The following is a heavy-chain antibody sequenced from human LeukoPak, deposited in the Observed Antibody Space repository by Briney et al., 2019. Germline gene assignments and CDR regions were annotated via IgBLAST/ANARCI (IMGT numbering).Heavy chain of an antibody. Sequence: NPSETLSLTCAVYGGSFSGYYWSWIRQPPGKGLEWIGEINHSGGTNYNPSLKSRVTISVDTSKNQFSLKLSSVTATDTAVYYCARGGIAARTFDYWGQGTLVTVSS. CDR3: ARGGIAARTFDY. CDR1: GGSFSGYY. J-gene: IGHJ4*02. CDR2: INHSGGT. D-gene: IGHD6-6*01. V-gene: IGHV4-34*01.